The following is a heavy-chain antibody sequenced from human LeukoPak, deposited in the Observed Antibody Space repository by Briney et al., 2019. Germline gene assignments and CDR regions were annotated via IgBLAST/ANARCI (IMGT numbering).Heavy chain of an antibody. Sequence: SQTLSLTCAVSGGSISSGGYSWNWIRQPPGKGLEWIGYIYHTGSTYYNPSLKSRVTISVDVSKNQFSLKLNSVTAADTAVYYCARGPQVTTWDYWGQGTLVTVSS. CDR2: IYHTGST. CDR3: ARGPQVTTWDY. V-gene: IGHV4-30-2*01. J-gene: IGHJ4*02. CDR1: GGSISSGGYS. D-gene: IGHD4-17*01.